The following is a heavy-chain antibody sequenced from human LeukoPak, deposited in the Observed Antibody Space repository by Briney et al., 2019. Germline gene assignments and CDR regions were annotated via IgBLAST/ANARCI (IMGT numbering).Heavy chain of an antibody. CDR1: GFTFRSYA. Sequence: PGRSLRLSCAASGFTFRSYAMHWVRQAPGKGLEWVAVISYDGSKKYYADSVKGRFTISRDNSKNTLYLQMNSLRAEDTAVYYCARPLQPYCSGGSCYSNWFDPWGQGTLVTVSS. J-gene: IGHJ5*02. V-gene: IGHV3-30-3*01. CDR3: ARPLQPYCSGGSCYSNWFDP. D-gene: IGHD2-15*01. CDR2: ISYDGSKK.